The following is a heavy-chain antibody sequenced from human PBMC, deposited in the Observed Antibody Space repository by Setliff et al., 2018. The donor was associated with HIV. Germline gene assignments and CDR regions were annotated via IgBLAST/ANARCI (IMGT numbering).Heavy chain of an antibody. D-gene: IGHD4-17*01. Sequence: PGESLKISCKGFGYYFPNSWIVWVRQMPGKGLEWMGVIYPGDSDTMYSPVFEGQVTISVDTSINTAYLQWNSLKAEDMAVYYCARSHDYGDDRRLDYWGQGTLVTVSS. CDR2: IYPGDSDT. J-gene: IGHJ4*02. CDR3: ARSHDYGDDRRLDY. CDR1: GYYFPNSW. V-gene: IGHV5-51*01.